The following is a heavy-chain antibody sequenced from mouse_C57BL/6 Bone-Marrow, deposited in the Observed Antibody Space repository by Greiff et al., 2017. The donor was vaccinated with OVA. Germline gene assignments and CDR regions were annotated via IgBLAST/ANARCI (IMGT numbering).Heavy chain of an antibody. CDR1: GFTFSDYY. D-gene: IGHD1-1*01. J-gene: IGHJ4*01. CDR2: ISNGGGST. CDR3: ARSPVVATNAMDY. V-gene: IGHV5-12*01. Sequence: EVHLVESGGGLVQPGGSLKLSCAASGFTFSDYYMYWVRQTPEKRLEWVAYISNGGGSTYYPDTVKGRFTISRDNAKNTLYLQMSRLKSEDTAMYYCARSPVVATNAMDYWGQGTSVTVSS.